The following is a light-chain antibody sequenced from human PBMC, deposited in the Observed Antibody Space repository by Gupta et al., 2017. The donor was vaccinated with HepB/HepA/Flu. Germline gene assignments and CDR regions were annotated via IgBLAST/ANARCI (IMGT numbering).Light chain of an antibody. J-gene: IGKJ5*01. CDR2: DAA. Sequence: EIVLTQSPATLSLSPGERDTLSCRASQSVSSYLAWYQQKPGQAPRLLIYDAANSATGIPARFSGSGSWTDFTLTISSREPEDFAVYYCQQRSNWPPITFGHGTRLEIK. CDR3: QQRSNWPPIT. CDR1: QSVSSY. V-gene: IGKV3-11*01.